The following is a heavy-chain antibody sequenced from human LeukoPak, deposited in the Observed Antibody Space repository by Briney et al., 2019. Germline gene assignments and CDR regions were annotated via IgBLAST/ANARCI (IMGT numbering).Heavy chain of an antibody. CDR3: ARHEPRNSPFDY. V-gene: IGHV4-39*01. Sequence: SETLSLTCAVSGASISRSTYYWGWTRQTPGKGLEWIASIYYTGTIVYNPSPESRVTMSVDMSKNHFSLKLRSVTAADTAVYYCARHEPRNSPFDYWGQGTLVTVSS. D-gene: IGHD1-14*01. CDR2: IYYTGTI. J-gene: IGHJ4*02. CDR1: GASISRSTYY.